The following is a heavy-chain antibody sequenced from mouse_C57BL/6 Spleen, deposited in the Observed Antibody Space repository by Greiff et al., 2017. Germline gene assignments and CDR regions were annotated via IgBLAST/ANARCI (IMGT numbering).Heavy chain of an antibody. D-gene: IGHD2-4*01. Sequence: QVQLKESGPGLVAPSQTLSITCTVSGFSLTSYAISWVRQPPGKGLEWLGVIWTGGGTNYNSALKSRLSISKDNSKSQVFLKMNSMQTDDTARYYCARHDEYDHYYFDYWGQGTTLTVSS. V-gene: IGHV2-9-1*01. CDR3: ARHDEYDHYYFDY. CDR2: IWTGGGT. J-gene: IGHJ2*01. CDR1: GFSLTSYA.